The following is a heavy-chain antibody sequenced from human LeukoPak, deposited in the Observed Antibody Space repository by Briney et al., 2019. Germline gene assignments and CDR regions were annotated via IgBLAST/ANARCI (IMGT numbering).Heavy chain of an antibody. D-gene: IGHD2-15*01. J-gene: IGHJ5*02. CDR2: VYYSGNT. CDR3: ARVLKYCSGGYCYPIRFDP. CDR1: GGSISSYS. V-gene: IGHV4-59*01. Sequence: SETLSLTCTVSGGSISSYSWSWIRQPPGKELEWIAYVYYSGNTNYNPSLKSRVTMSEDMSKNQFSLELSSVTTADTAVYFCARVLKYCSGGYCYPIRFDPWGQGTLVTVSS.